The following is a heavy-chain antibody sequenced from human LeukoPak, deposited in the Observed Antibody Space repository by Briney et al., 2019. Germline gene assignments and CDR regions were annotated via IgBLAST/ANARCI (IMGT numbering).Heavy chain of an antibody. J-gene: IGHJ6*02. D-gene: IGHD4-17*01. CDR3: AREDGDYYYGMDV. Sequence: ASVKVSCKVSGYTLTELSMHWVRQAPGKGLEWMGGFDPEDGETIYAQKFQGRVTITADKSTSTAYKELSSLRSEDTAVYYCAREDGDYYYGMDVWGQGTTVTVSS. V-gene: IGHV1-24*01. CDR1: GYTLTELS. CDR2: FDPEDGET.